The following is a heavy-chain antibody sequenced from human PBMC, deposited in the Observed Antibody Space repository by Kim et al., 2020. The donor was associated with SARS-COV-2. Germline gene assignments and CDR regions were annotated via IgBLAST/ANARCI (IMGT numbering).Heavy chain of an antibody. Sequence: GGSLRLSCAVSEFTFSRYTLVWVRQAPGKGLEWVAVITYDGSNNYYVDSVKGRFTISKDNSKNTLYLQMNSLRPEDTAVYYCARDWGLDTWGQGTLVTVSS. CDR3: ARDWGLDT. J-gene: IGHJ5*02. CDR2: ITYDGSNN. CDR1: EFTFSRYT. V-gene: IGHV3-30*04. D-gene: IGHD3-16*01.